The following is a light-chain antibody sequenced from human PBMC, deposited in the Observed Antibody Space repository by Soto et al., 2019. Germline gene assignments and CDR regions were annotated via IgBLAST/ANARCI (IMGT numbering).Light chain of an antibody. J-gene: IGKJ2*01. Sequence: DVVMTQSPLSLPVTLGQPASISCRSSQSPVTSDGNTYVNWFQQRPGRSPRRLIYKISNRDSGVPDRFSGGGSGTEFTLEISRVEAKDVGVYYCMQGTSWPYTFGQGTKLEIK. CDR1: QSPVTSDGNTY. CDR3: MQGTSWPYT. V-gene: IGKV2-30*01. CDR2: KIS.